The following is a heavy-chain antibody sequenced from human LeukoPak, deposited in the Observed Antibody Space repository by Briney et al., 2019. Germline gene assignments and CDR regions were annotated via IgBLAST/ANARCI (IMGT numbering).Heavy chain of an antibody. J-gene: IGHJ4*02. D-gene: IGHD5-18*01. CDR1: GGSISSSSYY. CDR3: ARGPGYSYGQVRFD. V-gene: IGHV4-39*07. Sequence: SETLSLTCTVSGGSISSSSYYWGWIRQPPGKGLEWIGSIYYSGSTYYNPSLKSRVTISVDTSKNQFSLKLSSVTAADTAVYYCARGPGYSYGQVRFDWGQGTLVTVSS. CDR2: IYYSGST.